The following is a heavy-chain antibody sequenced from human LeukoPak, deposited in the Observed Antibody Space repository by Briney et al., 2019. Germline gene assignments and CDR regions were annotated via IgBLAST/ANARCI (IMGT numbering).Heavy chain of an antibody. V-gene: IGHV1-2*02. CDR2: INPDSGGT. CDR3: ARGQGSSGYYPGDY. D-gene: IGHD3-22*01. Sequence: ASVKVSCKASGYTFTGYYIHWVRQAPGQGLEWMGWINPDSGGTSHAQNFQGRVTMTRDTSISTAYMELSRLRSDDTAVYYCARGQGSSGYYPGDYWGQGTLVTVSS. J-gene: IGHJ4*02. CDR1: GYTFTGYY.